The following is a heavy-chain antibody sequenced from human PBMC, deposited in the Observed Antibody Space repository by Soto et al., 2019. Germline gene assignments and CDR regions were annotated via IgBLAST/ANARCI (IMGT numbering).Heavy chain of an antibody. CDR3: ARGGHDFAFDY. CDR1: GGAMYAYY. CDR2: IYYSGRT. D-gene: IGHD5-12*01. J-gene: IGHJ4*01. Sequence: PSETLSLICTVSGGAMYAYYWSWIRQSPGKGLEWIANIYYSGRTNYNPSLKSRVTISVDTSKSQFSLRLRSVTAADTAVYYCARGGHDFAFDYWGHGGLVTVSS. V-gene: IGHV4-59*01.